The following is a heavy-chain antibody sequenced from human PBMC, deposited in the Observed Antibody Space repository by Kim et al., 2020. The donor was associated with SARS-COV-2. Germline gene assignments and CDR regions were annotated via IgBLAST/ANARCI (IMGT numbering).Heavy chain of an antibody. CDR1: GYTFTSYG. Sequence: ASVKVSCKASGYTFTSYGISWVRQAPGQGLEWMGWISAYNGNTNYAQKLQGRVTMTTDTSTSTAYMELRSLRSDDTTVYYCARAPDSYGYYNYGMDVWGQGTTDTVS. CDR3: ARAPDSYGYYNYGMDV. CDR2: ISAYNGNT. V-gene: IGHV1-18*01. D-gene: IGHD5-18*01. J-gene: IGHJ6*02.